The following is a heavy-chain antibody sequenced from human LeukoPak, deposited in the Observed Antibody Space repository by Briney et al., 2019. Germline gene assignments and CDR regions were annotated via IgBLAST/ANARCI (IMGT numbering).Heavy chain of an antibody. CDR3: ARGLHGDYGYFDY. CDR2: VIPMFATA. D-gene: IGHD4-17*01. Sequence: SVKVSCKASGGTFSSYAISWVRQAPGQGLEWMGGVIPMFATANYAPKFQDRVTITADESTSTAYMELRSLRSEDAAVYHCARGLHGDYGYFDYWGQGTLVTVSS. CDR1: GGTFSSYA. J-gene: IGHJ4*02. V-gene: IGHV1-69*01.